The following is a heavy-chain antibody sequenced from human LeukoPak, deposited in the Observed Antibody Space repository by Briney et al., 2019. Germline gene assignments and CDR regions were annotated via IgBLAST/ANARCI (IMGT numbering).Heavy chain of an antibody. Sequence: GASVKVSCKASGYTFTNYGISWVRQAPGQGLEWMGWTSTYNGNTKYAQKLQGRVTMTTDTSTSTAYIELRSLRSDDTAVYYCARDPHQFSSGWSHFDYWGQGALVTVSS. V-gene: IGHV1-18*01. CDR2: TSTYNGNT. CDR3: ARDPHQFSSGWSHFDY. J-gene: IGHJ4*02. CDR1: GYTFTNYG. D-gene: IGHD6-19*01.